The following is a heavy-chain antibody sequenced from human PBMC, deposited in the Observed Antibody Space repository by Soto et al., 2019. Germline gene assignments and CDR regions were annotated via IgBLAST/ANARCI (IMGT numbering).Heavy chain of an antibody. CDR2: IIPFFGTA. CDR1: GGNFNTFG. V-gene: IGHV1-69*01. D-gene: IGHD3-16*01. J-gene: IGHJ4*02. Sequence: QVQLVQSGAEVKKTGSSVKVSCKASGGNFNTFGFSWVRQAPGQGLEWMGGIIPFFGTAKYSQKFEDKITITADESTNTVYMDLRSLTCEDTAIYYCARSAPMEAGDKYYYDFWGQGALITVSS. CDR3: ARSAPMEAGDKYYYDF.